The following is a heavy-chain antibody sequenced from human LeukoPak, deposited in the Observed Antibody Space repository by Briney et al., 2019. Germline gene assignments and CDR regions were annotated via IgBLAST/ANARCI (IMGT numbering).Heavy chain of an antibody. CDR2: IYYSGST. V-gene: IGHV4-39*01. D-gene: IGHD3-16*01. CDR1: GGSISSSSYY. Sequence: SETLSLTCTVSGGSISSSSYYWGWIRQPPGKGLEWIGSIYYSGSTYYNPSLKSRVTISVDTSKNQFSLKLSSVTAADTAVYYCARLGEISYAFDICGQGTMVTASS. CDR3: ARLGEISYAFDI. J-gene: IGHJ3*02.